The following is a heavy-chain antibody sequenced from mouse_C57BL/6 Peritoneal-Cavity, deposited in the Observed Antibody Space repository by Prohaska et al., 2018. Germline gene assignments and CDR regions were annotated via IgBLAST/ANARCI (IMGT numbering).Heavy chain of an antibody. CDR2: INSDGSAI. V-gene: IGHV11-2*01. CDR1: GFTFSGFW. D-gene: IGHD2-1*01. CDR3: MRYGNYWYFDV. Sequence: VQPGGSRGLSCEGSGFTFSGFWMSWVRQTPGKTLEWIGDINSDGSAINYAPSIKDRFTIFRDNDKSTLYLQMSNVRSEDTATYFCMRYGNYWYFDVWGTGTTVTASS. J-gene: IGHJ1*03.